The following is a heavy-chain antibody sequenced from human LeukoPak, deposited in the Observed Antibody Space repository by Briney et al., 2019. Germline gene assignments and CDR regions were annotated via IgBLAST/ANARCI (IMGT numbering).Heavy chain of an antibody. CDR1: GFTFSSYS. V-gene: IGHV3-21*01. D-gene: IGHD3-3*01. CDR3: AREPRGDFWSGYPDY. Sequence: PGGSLRLSCAASGFTFSSYSMNWVRQAPGKGLEWASSISSSSSYIYYADSVKGRFTISRDNAKNSLYLQMNSLRAEDTAVYYCAREPRGDFWSGYPDYWGQGTLVTVSS. J-gene: IGHJ4*02. CDR2: ISSSSSYI.